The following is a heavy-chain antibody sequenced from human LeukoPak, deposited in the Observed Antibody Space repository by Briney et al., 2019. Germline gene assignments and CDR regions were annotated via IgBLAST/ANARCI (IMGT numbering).Heavy chain of an antibody. CDR1: GFTFSSYS. Sequence: PGGSLRLSCAASGFTFSSYSMNWVRQAPGKGLEWVSYISSSSSTIYYADSVKGRFTISRDNAKNSLYLKMNSLRAEDTAVYYCARDVSIVESGGGYFDYWGQGTLVTVSS. CDR2: ISSSSSTI. CDR3: ARDVSIVESGGGYFDY. V-gene: IGHV3-48*01. D-gene: IGHD3-22*01. J-gene: IGHJ4*02.